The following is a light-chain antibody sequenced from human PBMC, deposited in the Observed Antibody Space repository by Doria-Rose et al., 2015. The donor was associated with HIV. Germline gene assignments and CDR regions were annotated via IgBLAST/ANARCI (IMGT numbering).Light chain of an antibody. Sequence: SYELMQLPSVSVSPGQTASITCSGDDLGDKYVCWYQQKPGQSPVLVIYEDIKRPSGIPERFSGSSSGTTVTLTISGVQAEDEADYYCQSADSTNTYVIFGGGTKLTVL. V-gene: IGLV3-25*01. J-gene: IGLJ2*01. CDR1: DLGDKY. CDR3: QSADSTNTYVI. CDR2: EDI.